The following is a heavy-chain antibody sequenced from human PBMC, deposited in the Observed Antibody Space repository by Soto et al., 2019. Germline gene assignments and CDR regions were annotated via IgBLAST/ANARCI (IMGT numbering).Heavy chain of an antibody. CDR2: TYYRSKWYN. CDR3: ARLIGNSWLDS. D-gene: IGHD2-8*01. J-gene: IGHJ5*01. CDR1: GDSVSTNSAT. V-gene: IGHV6-1*01. Sequence: LSQTLSLTCVISGDSVSTNSATWDWIRQSPSRGLEWLGRTYYRSKWYNDYAVSVEGRITINPDTSNTQVSLQLNSVLPDDRAVYYCARLIGNSWLDSWGQGTLVTVSS.